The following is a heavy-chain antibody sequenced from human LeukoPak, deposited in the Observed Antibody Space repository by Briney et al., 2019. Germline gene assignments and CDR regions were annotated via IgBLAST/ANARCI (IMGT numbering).Heavy chain of an antibody. Sequence: GGSLRLSCEASGFTFSSFAMTWVRQAPGKGLEWVSSITGSHGRTYNTDSVKGRFTISRDNSQNTLYLQMNSLRAEDTAVYYCTKDPNGDYVGAFDPWGQGTLSPSPQ. D-gene: IGHD4-17*01. J-gene: IGHJ5*02. CDR3: TKDPNGDYVGAFDP. CDR2: ITGSHGRT. V-gene: IGHV3-23*01. CDR1: GFTFSSFA.